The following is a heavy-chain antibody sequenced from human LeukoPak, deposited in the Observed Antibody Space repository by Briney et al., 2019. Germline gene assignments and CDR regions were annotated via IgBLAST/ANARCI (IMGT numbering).Heavy chain of an antibody. J-gene: IGHJ3*02. CDR2: IYPADSDT. CDR3: ARRGYCSSTACSVAAFDI. Sequence: GESLKISCKGSGYSFTSYWIGWVRQMPGKGLEWMGIIYPADSDTKYSPSFQGQVTMSADKSISTAYLQWSSLKASDTAMYYCARRGYCSSTACSVAAFDIWGQGTMVTVSS. D-gene: IGHD2-2*01. CDR1: GYSFTSYW. V-gene: IGHV5-51*01.